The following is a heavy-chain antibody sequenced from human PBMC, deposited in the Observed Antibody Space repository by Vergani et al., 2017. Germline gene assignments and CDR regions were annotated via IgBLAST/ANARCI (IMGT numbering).Heavy chain of an antibody. Sequence: QLQLHESGPGLVKPSETLALTCSVSGASISSRSSYWGWVRQLPGKGLEWIGSIYDNEITYYNPSLKSRVTISVDTSKNQFSLKLRSVTAADTAVYFCARHDGXDDYGDPWGRWFDPWGQGTLVTVAS. D-gene: IGHD4-17*01. V-gene: IGHV4-39*01. CDR1: GASISSRSSY. CDR3: ARHDGXDDYGDPWGRWFDP. CDR2: IYDNEIT. J-gene: IGHJ5*02.